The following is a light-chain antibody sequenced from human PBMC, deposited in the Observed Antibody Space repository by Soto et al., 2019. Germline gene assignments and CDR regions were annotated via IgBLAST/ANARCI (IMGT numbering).Light chain of an antibody. V-gene: IGKV3-20*01. CDR1: QSVGSTY. CDR3: QQYGDSPWT. CDR2: GAS. Sequence: EVVLTQSPGTLSLSPGERATLSCRASQSVGSTYLAWYQQKPGQAPRLLIYGASSRATGIPDRFAGSGFGTDFSLTISRLEPEDFAVYFCQQYGDSPWTFGQGTTVEIK. J-gene: IGKJ1*01.